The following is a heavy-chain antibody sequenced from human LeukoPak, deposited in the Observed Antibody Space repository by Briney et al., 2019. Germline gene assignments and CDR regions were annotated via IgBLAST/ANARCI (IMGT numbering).Heavy chain of an antibody. CDR3: AREDYDSSGYYPAPDY. CDR2: ISAYNGNT. V-gene: IGHV1-18*01. Sequence: ASVKVSCKASGYPFASYGISWVRQAPGQGLEWMGWISAYNGNTNYAQKLQGRVTMTTDTSTSTAYMELRSLRSDDTAVYYCAREDYDSSGYYPAPDYWGQGTLVTVSS. J-gene: IGHJ4*02. D-gene: IGHD3-22*01. CDR1: GYPFASYG.